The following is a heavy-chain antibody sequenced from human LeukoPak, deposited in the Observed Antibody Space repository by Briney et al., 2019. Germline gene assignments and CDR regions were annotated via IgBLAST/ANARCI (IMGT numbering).Heavy chain of an antibody. J-gene: IGHJ6*03. Sequence: SVKVSCKASGGTFSSYAISWVRQAPGQGLEWMGGIIPIFGTANYAQKFQGRVTITTDEFTSTAYMELSSLRSEDTAVYYCARDRGSIVVVPAANPGYYYYYMDVWGKGTTVTVSS. V-gene: IGHV1-69*05. CDR2: IIPIFGTA. CDR3: ARDRGSIVVVPAANPGYYYYYMDV. CDR1: GGTFSSYA. D-gene: IGHD2-2*01.